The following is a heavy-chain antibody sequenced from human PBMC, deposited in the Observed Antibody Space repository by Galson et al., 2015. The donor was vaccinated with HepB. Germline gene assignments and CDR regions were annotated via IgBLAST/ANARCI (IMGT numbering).Heavy chain of an antibody. CDR1: GYNFTDYP. Sequence: SVKVSCKASGYNFTDYPMNWVRQAPGLGLEWMGWINTNTGNPTYAQGLTGRFVFSLDSSVSTAYVQISSLKAEDTAVYYCARDRSTVMDGYMDVWGQGTTVTVSS. J-gene: IGHJ6*02. CDR2: INTNTGNP. CDR3: ARDRSTVMDGYMDV. V-gene: IGHV7-4-1*02. D-gene: IGHD5-18*01.